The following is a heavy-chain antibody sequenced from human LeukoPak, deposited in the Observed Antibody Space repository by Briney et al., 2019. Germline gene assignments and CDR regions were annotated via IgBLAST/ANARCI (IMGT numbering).Heavy chain of an antibody. CDR2: IYYSGST. Sequence: PSETLSLTCTVSGGSISSYYWSWIRQPPGKGLVWIGYIYYSGSTNYNPSLKSRVTISVDTSKNQFSLKLSSVTAADTAVYYCARDGVVGATMEYNWFDPWGQGTLVTVSS. D-gene: IGHD1-26*01. V-gene: IGHV4-59*01. J-gene: IGHJ5*02. CDR1: GGSISSYY. CDR3: ARDGVVGATMEYNWFDP.